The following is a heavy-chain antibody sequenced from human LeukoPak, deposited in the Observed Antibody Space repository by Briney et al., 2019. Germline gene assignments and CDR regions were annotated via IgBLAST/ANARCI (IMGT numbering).Heavy chain of an antibody. J-gene: IGHJ4*02. V-gene: IGHV4-59*08. D-gene: IGHD2-15*01. CDR1: GGSISNY. Sequence: KPSETLSLTCTVSGGSISNYWSWIRQPPGKGLEWIGYIYYSGSTNYNPSLKSRVTISVDTSKNQFSLKLSSVTAADTAVYYCARGRRTRYCSGGSCYYSDYWGQGTLVTVSS. CDR3: ARGRRTRYCSGGSCYYSDY. CDR2: IYYSGST.